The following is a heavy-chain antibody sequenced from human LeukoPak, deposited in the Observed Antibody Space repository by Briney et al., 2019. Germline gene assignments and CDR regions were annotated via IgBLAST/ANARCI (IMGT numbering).Heavy chain of an antibody. J-gene: IGHJ4*02. CDR3: ARDGGSSWYFDY. CDR2: ISYDGSNT. Sequence: GGSLRLSCAASGFTFNSYGMHWVRHAPGKGLGWLAFISYDGSNTYYADSVKGRFTVSRDDSKSTLYLQMNSLRADDTAVYYCARDGGSSWYFDYWGQGTLVTVSS. CDR1: GFTFNSYG. V-gene: IGHV3-30*02. D-gene: IGHD6-13*01.